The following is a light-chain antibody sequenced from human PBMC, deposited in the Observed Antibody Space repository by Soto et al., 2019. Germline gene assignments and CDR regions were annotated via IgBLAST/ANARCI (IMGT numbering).Light chain of an antibody. CDR3: QQRSHWPST. V-gene: IGKV3-11*01. J-gene: IGKJ4*01. CDR2: DAS. CDR1: QSVSRY. Sequence: EIVLTQSPATLSLSPGERVTLSFRASQSVSRYLAWYQQKPGQAPRLLIYDASNRATGIPARFSGSGSGTNFTLTISSLATEDFAVYYCQQRSHWPSTFGGGTKVQIK.